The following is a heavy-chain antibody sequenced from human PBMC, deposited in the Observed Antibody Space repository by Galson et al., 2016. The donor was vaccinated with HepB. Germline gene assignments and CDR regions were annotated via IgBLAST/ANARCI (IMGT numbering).Heavy chain of an antibody. CDR1: GFTFRRYG. CDR3: AKEGCYYDSSGCGFDY. Sequence: SLRLSCAVSGFTFRRYGMYWVRQAPAKGLEWVAPISYDGSNKYYADSVKGRFTISRDNSKNTLYLQMNSLRAEDTAVYYCAKEGCYYDSSGCGFDYWGQGTLVTVSS. CDR2: ISYDGSNK. J-gene: IGHJ4*02. D-gene: IGHD3-22*01. V-gene: IGHV3-30*18.